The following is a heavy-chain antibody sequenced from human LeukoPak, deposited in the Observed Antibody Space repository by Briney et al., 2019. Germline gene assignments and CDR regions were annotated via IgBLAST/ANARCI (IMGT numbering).Heavy chain of an antibody. CDR1: GGSISSGGYY. V-gene: IGHV4-31*03. D-gene: IGHD6-13*01. CDR3: ARRQNTGIAAAGTPYFDY. J-gene: IGHJ4*02. CDR2: IYYSGST. Sequence: SETLSLTCTVPGGSISSGGYYWSWIRQHPGKGLEWIGYIYYSGSTYYNPSLKSRVTISVDTSKNQFSLKLSSVTAADTAVYYCARRQNTGIAAAGTPYFDYWGQGTLVTVSS.